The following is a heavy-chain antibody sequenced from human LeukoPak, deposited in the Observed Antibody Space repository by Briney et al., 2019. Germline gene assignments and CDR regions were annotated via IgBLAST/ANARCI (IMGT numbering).Heavy chain of an antibody. J-gene: IGHJ4*02. CDR3: ARGDMYYYDSSDSGFDY. D-gene: IGHD3-22*01. CDR2: VWYEGSHK. Sequence: GGSLRLSCAASGFTFSRYDMDWVRHAPGKGLEWVAGVWYEGSHKYYADCAKGGFTISRDNSKNTLYLQMSSLRAEDTAVYYCARGDMYYYDSSDSGFDYWGQGTLVTVSS. V-gene: IGHV3-33*01. CDR1: GFTFSRYD.